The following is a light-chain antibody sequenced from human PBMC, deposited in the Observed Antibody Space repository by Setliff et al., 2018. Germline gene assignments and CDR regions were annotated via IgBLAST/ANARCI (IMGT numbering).Light chain of an antibody. CDR2: DVN. Sequence: QSVLAQPAAVSGSPGQSITISCAGTNSDVGGYNYVSWYQQHPGKAPRLMIYDVNKQPSGVSYRFSGSKSGNTATLTISGLQAEDEADYYCSSYTSSTTWIFGGGTKVTVL. V-gene: IGLV2-14*03. CDR1: NSDVGGYNY. J-gene: IGLJ2*01. CDR3: SSYTSSTTWI.